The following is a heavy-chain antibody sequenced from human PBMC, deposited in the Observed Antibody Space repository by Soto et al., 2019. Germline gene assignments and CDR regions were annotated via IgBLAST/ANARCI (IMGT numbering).Heavy chain of an antibody. CDR3: AATAAGPFKYYYYGMDV. CDR1: GGSISSYY. Sequence: PSETLSLTCTVSGGSISSYYWSWIRQPAGKGLEWIGRIYTSGSTNYNPSLKSRVTMSVDTSKNQFSLKLSSVTAADTAVYYCAATAAGPFKYYYYGMDVWGRGTTVTVSS. D-gene: IGHD6-13*01. V-gene: IGHV4-4*07. CDR2: IYTSGST. J-gene: IGHJ6*02.